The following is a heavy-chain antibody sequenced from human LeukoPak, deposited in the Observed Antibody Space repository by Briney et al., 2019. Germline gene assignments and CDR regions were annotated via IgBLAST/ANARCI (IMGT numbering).Heavy chain of an antibody. Sequence: PGGSLRLSCAASGFTFSSYDMHWVRQATGKGLEWVSAIGTAGDPYYPGSVKGRFTISRDNSKNTLYLQMNSLRAEDTAVYYCASGYYYGSGSYYTHSSLDYWGQGTLVTVSS. CDR1: GFTFSSYD. CDR2: IGTAGDP. J-gene: IGHJ4*02. V-gene: IGHV3-13*05. CDR3: ASGYYYGSGSYYTHSSLDY. D-gene: IGHD3-10*01.